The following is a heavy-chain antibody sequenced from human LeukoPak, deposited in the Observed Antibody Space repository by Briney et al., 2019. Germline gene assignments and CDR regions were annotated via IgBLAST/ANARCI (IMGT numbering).Heavy chain of an antibody. Sequence: SETLSLTCTVSGGSISSSSYYWGWLRQPPGKGLGWIGNIYYSGSTYYNPSLKSRVTLSVDTSKNQFSLKLTSVTAADTAVYYCARLPAYCSTTSCSFDSWGQGTLVAVSS. V-gene: IGHV4-39*01. J-gene: IGHJ4*02. D-gene: IGHD2-2*01. CDR3: ARLPAYCSTTSCSFDS. CDR1: GGSISSSSYY. CDR2: IYYSGST.